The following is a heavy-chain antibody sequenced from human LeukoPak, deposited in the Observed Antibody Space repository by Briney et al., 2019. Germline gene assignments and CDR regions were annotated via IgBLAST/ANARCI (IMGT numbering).Heavy chain of an antibody. Sequence: GGSVRLSCAASGFNFNAAWMSWVRQTPGKGLEWIGRLKSKGSGGTTDYAAPVKGRFAISRDDSKNTLYLQMNSLKIEDTAVYFCSWEMDGSFGRRLENWGQGTLVTVAS. J-gene: IGHJ4*02. D-gene: IGHD3-10*01. CDR3: SWEMDGSFGRRLEN. V-gene: IGHV3-15*01. CDR2: LKSKGSGGTT. CDR1: GFNFNAAW.